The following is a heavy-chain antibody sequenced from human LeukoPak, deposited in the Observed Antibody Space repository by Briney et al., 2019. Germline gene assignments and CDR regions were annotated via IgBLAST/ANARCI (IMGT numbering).Heavy chain of an antibody. D-gene: IGHD6-13*01. J-gene: IGHJ4*02. CDR3: ARPSLPYSSSWYFDY. CDR2: INHSGST. CDR1: GGSFSGYY. Sequence: SETLSLTCAVYGGSFSGYYWSWIRQPPGKGLEWIGEINHSGSTNYNPSLKSRVTISVDTSKNQFSLKLSSVTAADTAVYYCARPSLPYSSSWYFDYWGQGTLVTAS. V-gene: IGHV4-34*01.